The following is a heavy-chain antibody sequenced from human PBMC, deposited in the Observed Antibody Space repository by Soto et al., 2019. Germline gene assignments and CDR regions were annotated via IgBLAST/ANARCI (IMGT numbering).Heavy chain of an antibody. D-gene: IGHD3-22*01. Sequence: GGSLRLSCAASGFTFSSYAMSRVLQAPGKGLEWVSAISGSGGSTYYADSVKGRFTISRDNSKNTLYLQMNSLRAEDTAVYYCAKGRQVVPALNWFDPWGQGTLVTVSS. CDR3: AKGRQVVPALNWFDP. CDR1: GFTFSSYA. J-gene: IGHJ5*02. CDR2: ISGSGGST. V-gene: IGHV3-23*01.